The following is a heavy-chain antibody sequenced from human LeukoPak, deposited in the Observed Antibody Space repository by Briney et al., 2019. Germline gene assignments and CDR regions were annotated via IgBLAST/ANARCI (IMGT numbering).Heavy chain of an antibody. D-gene: IGHD6-13*01. CDR2: IFHGGNS. CDR1: GGSISSTNW. J-gene: IGHJ5*02. Sequence: PSGTLSLTCTVSGGSISSTNWWTWVRQPPGKGLEWIGEIFHGGNSNYSPSFKSRIALSVDKAKNQFSLNLNSVTAADTAVYYCARSRLAQLVVNWFDPWGQGTLVTVSS. V-gene: IGHV4-4*02. CDR3: ARSRLAQLVVNWFDP.